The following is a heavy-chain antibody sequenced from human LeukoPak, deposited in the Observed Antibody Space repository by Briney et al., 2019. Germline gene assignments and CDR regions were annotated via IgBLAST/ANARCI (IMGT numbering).Heavy chain of an antibody. CDR3: ARGGYSSSWNFDY. J-gene: IGHJ4*02. V-gene: IGHV3-30-3*01. CDR2: IWYDGSIK. CDR1: GLTFSTYA. D-gene: IGHD6-13*01. Sequence: WGSLRLSCAASGLTFSTYAFHWVRQAPGKGLEWVAVIWYDGSIKNYADSVKGRFTTSRDNSKNTLYLQMNSLRGEDTAVYYCARGGYSSSWNFDYWGQGTLVTVSS.